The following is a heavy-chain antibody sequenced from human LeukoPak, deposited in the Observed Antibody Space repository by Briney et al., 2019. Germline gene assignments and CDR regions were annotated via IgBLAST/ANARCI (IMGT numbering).Heavy chain of an antibody. V-gene: IGHV4-31*03. CDR1: GGSISSGGYY. CDR2: IYYSGST. D-gene: IGHD3-10*01. Sequence: PSETLSLTCTVSGGSISSGGYYWSWIRQHPGKGLEWIGYIYYSGSTYYNPSLKSRVTISVDTSKNQFSLKLSSVTAADTAVYYCARADYYGSVYYGMDVWGQGTTVTVSS. J-gene: IGHJ6*02. CDR3: ARADYYGSVYYGMDV.